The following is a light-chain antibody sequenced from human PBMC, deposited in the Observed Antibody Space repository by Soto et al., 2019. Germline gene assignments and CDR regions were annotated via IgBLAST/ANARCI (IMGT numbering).Light chain of an antibody. CDR1: QRVGSNY. CDR2: VAS. V-gene: IGKV3-20*01. J-gene: IGKJ2*01. CDR3: QQYGSSPRMYT. Sequence: EIVLTQSPGTLSCLPGERPTPSGRAIQRVGSNYLAWYQQKPGQAPRLLIYVASSRATGIPDRFGGSGSGTDFTLTISRLEPEDFAVYYCQQYGSSPRMYTFGQGTKLEI.